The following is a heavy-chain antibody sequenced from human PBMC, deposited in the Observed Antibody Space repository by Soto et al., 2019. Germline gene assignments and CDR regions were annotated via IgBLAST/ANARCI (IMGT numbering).Heavy chain of an antibody. Sequence: SETLSLTCAVYGGSFIGYAWTWICQPPGTGLEWIGEINHTGSTNYNPSLKSRVTISVDTSKNQFSLKLTSVTAADTAVYYWARDKITGLFDYWGQGTLVTVSS. CDR1: GGSFIGYA. V-gene: IGHV4-34*01. D-gene: IGHD2-8*02. CDR2: INHTGST. J-gene: IGHJ4*02. CDR3: ARDKITGLFDY.